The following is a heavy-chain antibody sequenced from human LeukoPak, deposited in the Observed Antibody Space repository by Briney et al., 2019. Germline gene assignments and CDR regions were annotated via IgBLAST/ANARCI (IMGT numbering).Heavy chain of an antibody. Sequence: SETLSLTCTVSGGSISSSSYYWGWIRQPPGMGLEWIGSIYYSGSTYYNPSLKSRVTISVDTSKNQFSLKLSSVTAADTAVYYCARSGGYSSGWLPNDQIPFDYWGQGTLVTVSS. CDR1: GGSISSSSYY. CDR2: IYYSGST. D-gene: IGHD6-19*01. J-gene: IGHJ4*02. V-gene: IGHV4-39*01. CDR3: ARSGGYSSGWLPNDQIPFDY.